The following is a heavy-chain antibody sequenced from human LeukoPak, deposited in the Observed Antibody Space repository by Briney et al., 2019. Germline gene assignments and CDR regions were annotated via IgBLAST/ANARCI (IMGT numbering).Heavy chain of an antibody. J-gene: IGHJ4*02. V-gene: IGHV4-59*01. CDR1: GVTISSNY. D-gene: IGHD2-15*01. CDR2: IYYSGST. Sequence: PSETLSLNCTGYGVTISSNYWSWIRQPPGKGLEGFGYIYYSGSTNYNTSHKSRVGTSVDASKNQFSLKPSSVTAADTAVYYWARGRDCSGASCFSGLDYWGQGTLVTVSS. CDR3: ARGRDCSGASCFSGLDY.